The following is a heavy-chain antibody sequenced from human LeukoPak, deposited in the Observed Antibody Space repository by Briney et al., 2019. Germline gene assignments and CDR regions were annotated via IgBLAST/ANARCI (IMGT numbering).Heavy chain of an antibody. J-gene: IGHJ4*02. CDR2: IASDGSHT. V-gene: IGHV3-30-3*01. CDR3: ARDARQGMVRYYFDY. CDR1: GFTFSTYF. D-gene: IGHD6-6*01. Sequence: PGGSLRLSCAASGFTFSTYFMHWVRQAPGKGLEWVADIASDGSHTFYVESVKGRFTISRDNSKNTLYLQMNSLRAEDTAVYYCARDARQGMVRYYFDYWGQGTLVTVSS.